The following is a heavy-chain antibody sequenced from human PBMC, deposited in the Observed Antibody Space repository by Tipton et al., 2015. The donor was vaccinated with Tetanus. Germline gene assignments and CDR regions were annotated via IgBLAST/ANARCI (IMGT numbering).Heavy chain of an antibody. CDR1: GYTFTNYY. CDR3: ARDRGDYIYYGMDV. Sequence: QVQLVQSGAEMKKPGASVKVSCTASGYTFTNYYIYWVRQAPGQGLEWMGWIDPNSGGTVYAQKFQGRVTRTRDTSISTAYMELRSLRSDDTAVYYCARDRGDYIYYGMDVWGPGTTVTVS. V-gene: IGHV1-2*02. J-gene: IGHJ6*01. CDR2: IDPNSGGT. D-gene: IGHD3-22*01.